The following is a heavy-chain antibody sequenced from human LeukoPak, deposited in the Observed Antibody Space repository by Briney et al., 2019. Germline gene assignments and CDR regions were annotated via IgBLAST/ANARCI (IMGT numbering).Heavy chain of an antibody. CDR3: ARDLPLGYYGSGTNDY. Sequence: GGSLRLSCAASGFPFSSYSMNWVRQAPGKGLEWVSSISSSSSYIYHADSVKGRFTISRDNAKNSLYLQTNSLRAEDMAVYYCARDLPLGYYGSGTNDYWGQGTLVTVSS. D-gene: IGHD3-10*01. V-gene: IGHV3-21*01. CDR1: GFPFSSYS. J-gene: IGHJ4*02. CDR2: ISSSSSYI.